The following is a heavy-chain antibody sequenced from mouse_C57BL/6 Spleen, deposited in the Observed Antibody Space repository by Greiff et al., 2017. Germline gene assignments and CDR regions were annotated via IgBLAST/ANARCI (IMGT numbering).Heavy chain of an antibody. CDR1: GFTFSSYA. Sequence: EVKLMESGEGLVKPGGSLKLSCAASGFTFSSYAMSWVRQTPEKRLEWVAYISSGGDYIYYADTVKGRFTISRDNARNTLYLQMSSLKSEDTAMYYCTRDGIRYGSSSWFAYWGQGTLVTVSA. CDR3: TRDGIRYGSSSWFAY. D-gene: IGHD1-1*01. CDR2: ISSGGDYI. V-gene: IGHV5-9-1*02. J-gene: IGHJ3*01.